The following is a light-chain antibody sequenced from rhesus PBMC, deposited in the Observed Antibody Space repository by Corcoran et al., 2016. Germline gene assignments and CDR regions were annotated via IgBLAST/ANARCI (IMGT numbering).Light chain of an antibody. CDR3: LQFNSGEFS. Sequence: EIQMTQSPSSLSASVGDRVSITCRASQGINTNLNWYQQKPGKAPKRLIYASSTLESGVPSRFSGSGSGTDFTLPISSQRPEEFTTYYYLQFNSGEFSFGQGAKVEIK. V-gene: IGKV1-43*02. J-gene: IGKJ2*01. CDR2: ASS. CDR1: QGINTN.